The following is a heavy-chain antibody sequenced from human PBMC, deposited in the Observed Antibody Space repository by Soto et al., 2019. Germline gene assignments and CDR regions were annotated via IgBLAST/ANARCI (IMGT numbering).Heavy chain of an antibody. Sequence: QVQLVQSGAEMKKPGASVKLSCKTPGINYNTYAIHWVRQAPGQGLEWMGWINAGNGDTRYSQNFQGRVTLTRDTSASTVYMDLDSLKSEDTGVYYCARAISGYDTWGQGTLVTVSS. CDR3: ARAISGYDT. D-gene: IGHD5-12*01. CDR1: GINYNTYA. J-gene: IGHJ4*02. CDR2: INAGNGDT. V-gene: IGHV1-3*01.